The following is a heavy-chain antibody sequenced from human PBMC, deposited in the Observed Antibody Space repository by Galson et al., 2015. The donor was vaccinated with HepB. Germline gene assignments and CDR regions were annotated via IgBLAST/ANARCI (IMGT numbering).Heavy chain of an antibody. Sequence: SVKVSCKASGYTFTSYYMHWVRQAPGQGLEWMGRINPNSGGANYAQKFQGRVTMTRDTSISTAYMELSRLRSDDTAVYYCARDDVVVPAAINGMDVWGQGTTVTVSS. V-gene: IGHV1-2*06. CDR1: GYTFTSYY. D-gene: IGHD2-2*02. J-gene: IGHJ6*02. CDR3: ARDDVVVPAAINGMDV. CDR2: INPNSGGA.